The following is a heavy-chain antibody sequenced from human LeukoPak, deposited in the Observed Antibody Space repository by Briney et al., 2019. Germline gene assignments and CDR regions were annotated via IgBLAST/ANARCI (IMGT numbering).Heavy chain of an antibody. D-gene: IGHD1-1*01. V-gene: IGHV3-13*04. CDR2: IGTDGRT. J-gene: IGHJ4*02. Sequence: PGGSLRLSCAASGFTFSRHDMHWVRQAPGKGLEWVSAIGTDGRTYYPGSVKGRFAISREDAKSSLFLQMNSLRAEDTAVYYCARDLELERPKGALDWGQGTLVTVSS. CDR3: ARDLELERPKGALD. CDR1: GFTFSRHD.